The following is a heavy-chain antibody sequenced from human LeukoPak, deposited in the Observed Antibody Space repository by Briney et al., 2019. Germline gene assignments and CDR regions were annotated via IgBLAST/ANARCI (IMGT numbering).Heavy chain of an antibody. J-gene: IGHJ3*02. D-gene: IGHD1-26*01. Sequence: PSETLSLTFTVSVGSISIYYWSWIRQPPGRGLEWIGYIYYSGITDYSPSLKSRVTISIDTSKKQFSLKLSSVTAVDTAVYYCARWEASRVAFDIWGQGTLVTVSS. CDR2: IYYSGIT. CDR1: VGSISIYY. V-gene: IGHV4-59*01. CDR3: ARWEASRVAFDI.